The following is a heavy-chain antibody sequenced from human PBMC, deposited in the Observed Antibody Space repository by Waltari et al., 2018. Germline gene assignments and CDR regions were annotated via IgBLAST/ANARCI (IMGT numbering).Heavy chain of an antibody. J-gene: IGHJ6*03. CDR3: ARGDFRLSYYYMDV. CDR2: ISPNRGDT. D-gene: IGHD3-3*01. V-gene: IGHV1-2*02. Sequence: QVQLVQSGAEVKKPGASVKVSCKASGYTFTGYYIHWVRQAPGQGLWWMWWISPNRGDTNYAPKFQGRVTMTRDTSTTTAYMELSRLTSDDTAVFYCARGDFRLSYYYMDVWGKGTTVTVSS. CDR1: GYTFTGYY.